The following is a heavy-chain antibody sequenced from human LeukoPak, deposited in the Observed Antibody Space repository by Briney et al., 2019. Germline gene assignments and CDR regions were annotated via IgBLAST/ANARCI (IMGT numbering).Heavy chain of an antibody. V-gene: IGHV3-21*01. CDR3: ARDRGNDFNSYFFDY. CDR1: GFTFSTFA. D-gene: IGHD2-21*02. Sequence: GGSLRLSCAASGFTFSTFAMLWVRQAPGKGLEWVSSISSSSSYIYYADSVKGRFTISRDNAKNSLYLQMNSLRAEDTAVYYCARDRGNDFNSYFFDYWGQGILVTVSS. J-gene: IGHJ4*02. CDR2: ISSSSSYI.